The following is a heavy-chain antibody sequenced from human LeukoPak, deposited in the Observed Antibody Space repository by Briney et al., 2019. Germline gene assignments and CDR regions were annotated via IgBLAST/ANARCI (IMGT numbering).Heavy chain of an antibody. CDR3: AKDLDYYYYGMDV. CDR1: GFTFSSYA. CDR2: ISGSGGST. V-gene: IGHV3-23*01. D-gene: IGHD1-1*01. J-gene: IGHJ6*02. Sequence: GGSLRLSSAASGFTFSSYAMSWVRQAPGKGLEWVSAISGSGGSTYYADSVKGRFTISRDNSKNTLYLQMNSLRAEDTAVYYCAKDLDYYYYGMDVWGQGTTVTVSS.